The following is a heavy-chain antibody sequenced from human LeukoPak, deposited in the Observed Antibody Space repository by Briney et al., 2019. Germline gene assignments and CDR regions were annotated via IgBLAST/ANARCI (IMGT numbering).Heavy chain of an antibody. CDR3: AKEEAYGDYGVYYYGMDV. J-gene: IGHJ6*02. CDR2: ISWSSANI. Sequence: PGRSLRLSCAASGFTFDNYAMHWVRQAPGKGLEWVSGISWSSANIHYADSVKGRFTISRDNSKNTLYLQMNSLRAEDTAVYYCAKEEAYGDYGVYYYGMDVWGQGTTVTVSS. V-gene: IGHV3-9*01. D-gene: IGHD4-17*01. CDR1: GFTFDNYA.